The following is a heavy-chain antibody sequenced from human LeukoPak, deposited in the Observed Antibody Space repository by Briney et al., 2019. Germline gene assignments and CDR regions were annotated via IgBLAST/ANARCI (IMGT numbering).Heavy chain of an antibody. CDR1: GFTFSSYA. Sequence: GSLRLSCAASGFTFSSYAMSWVRQAPGKGLEWVSAISGSGGSTYYADSVKGRFTISRDNSKNTLYLQMNSLRAEDTAVYYCAKGVGLERRYYYYYYYMDVWGKGTTVTVSS. CDR2: ISGSGGST. J-gene: IGHJ6*03. CDR3: AKGVGLERRYYYYYYYMDV. D-gene: IGHD1-1*01. V-gene: IGHV3-23*01.